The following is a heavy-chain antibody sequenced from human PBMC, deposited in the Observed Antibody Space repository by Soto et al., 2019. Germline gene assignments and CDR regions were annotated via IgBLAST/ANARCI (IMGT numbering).Heavy chain of an antibody. CDR2: IKQDGSEK. D-gene: IGHD2-2*01. Sequence: GGSLRLSCAASGFTFSSYWMSWVRQAPGKGLEWVANIKQDGSEKYYVDSVKGRFTISRDNAKNSRYLQMNSLRAEDTAVYYCASPGPLVPAATYYYYGMDVWGQGTTVTVSS. CDR1: GFTFSSYW. CDR3: ASPGPLVPAATYYYYGMDV. J-gene: IGHJ6*02. V-gene: IGHV3-7*03.